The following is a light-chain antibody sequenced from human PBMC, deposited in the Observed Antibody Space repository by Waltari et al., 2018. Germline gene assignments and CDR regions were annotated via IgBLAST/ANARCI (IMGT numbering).Light chain of an antibody. CDR1: SSNIGAGYD. V-gene: IGLV1-40*01. CDR3: QSYDISLSDASYV. J-gene: IGLJ1*01. CDR2: GNS. Sequence: QPVLTQPPSVSGAPGQRVTISCTGSSSNIGAGYDVHWYQQLPGTAPKLLIYGNSNRPAGFPDRFSGSKSGTSASLAISGLQAEDEADYYCQSYDISLSDASYVFGTGTKVTVL.